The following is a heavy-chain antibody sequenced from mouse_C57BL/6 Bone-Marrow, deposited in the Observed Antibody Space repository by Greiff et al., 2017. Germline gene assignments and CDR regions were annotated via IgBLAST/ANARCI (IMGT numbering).Heavy chain of an antibody. D-gene: IGHD1-1*01. J-gene: IGHJ2*01. CDR3: ADYYCSRWGY. Sequence: VQLQQSVAELVRPGASVKLSCTASGYNIKNTYMHWVKQRPEQGLEWIGKFDPANGNTKYAPKFQGKATITADTSSNTAYLELSSLTSDDTAIYYCADYYCSRWGYWGQGTTLTVSS. V-gene: IGHV14-3*01. CDR2: FDPANGNT. CDR1: GYNIKNTY.